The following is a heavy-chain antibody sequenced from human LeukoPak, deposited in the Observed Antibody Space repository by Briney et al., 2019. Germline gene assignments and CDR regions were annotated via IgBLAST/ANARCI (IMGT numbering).Heavy chain of an antibody. V-gene: IGHV1-8*01. D-gene: IGHD3-10*01. CDR3: ARAIMVRGVIMNY. Sequence: ASVTVSFKASGYTFTSYDINWVRQAPGQGLEWMGWMNPNSGNTGYAQKFQGRVTMTRNTSISTAYMELSSLRSEDTAVYYCARAIMVRGVIMNYWGQGTLVTVSS. CDR2: MNPNSGNT. CDR1: GYTFTSYD. J-gene: IGHJ4*02.